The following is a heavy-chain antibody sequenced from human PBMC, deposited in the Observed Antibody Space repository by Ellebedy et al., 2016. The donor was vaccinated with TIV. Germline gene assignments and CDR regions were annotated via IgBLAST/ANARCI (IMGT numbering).Heavy chain of an antibody. Sequence: GGSLRLXXAASGFTFSSYGMHWVRQAPGKGLEWVAVISYDGSNKYYADSVKGRFTISRDNSKNTLYLQMNSLRAEDTAVYYCARLPPLPLRDADYYYGMDVWGQGTTVTVSS. CDR2: ISYDGSNK. CDR3: ARLPPLPLRDADYYYGMDV. CDR1: GFTFSSYG. V-gene: IGHV3-30*03. J-gene: IGHJ6*02.